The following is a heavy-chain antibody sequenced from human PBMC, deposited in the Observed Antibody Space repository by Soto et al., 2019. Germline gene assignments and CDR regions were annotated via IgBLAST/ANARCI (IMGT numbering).Heavy chain of an antibody. V-gene: IGHV1-3*05. CDR3: ARQGNYGHFDY. CDR2: IHPDNGNT. J-gene: IGHJ4*02. CDR1: GYTFTSYA. Sequence: QVHLAQSGAEEKRPGASVKVSCKASGYTFTSYAIYCVRQAPGQRLEWMGWIHPDNGNTKYSQRSQGAVSFSTDKSTNHAYMEVSRLRSEDTAIYYCARQGNYGHFDYWGQGTLVTVSS. D-gene: IGHD3-10*01.